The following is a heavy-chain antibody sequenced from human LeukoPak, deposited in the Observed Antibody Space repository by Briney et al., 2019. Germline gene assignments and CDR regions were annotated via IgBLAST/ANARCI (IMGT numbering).Heavy chain of an antibody. CDR1: GFTFSSYA. V-gene: IGHV3-23*01. Sequence: GGSLRLSCAASGFTFSSYAMSWVRQAPGKGLEWVSAISGSGGSTYYADSVKGRFTISRDNSKNTLYLQMNSLRAEDTAVYYCARAPTYYYDSSGYYLDYWGQGTLVTVSS. CDR2: ISGSGGST. J-gene: IGHJ4*02. CDR3: ARAPTYYYDSSGYYLDY. D-gene: IGHD3-22*01.